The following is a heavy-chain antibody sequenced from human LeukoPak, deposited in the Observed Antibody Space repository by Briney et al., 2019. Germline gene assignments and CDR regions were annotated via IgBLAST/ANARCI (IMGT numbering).Heavy chain of an antibody. Sequence: SEILSLTCTVSGGSMRSYYWSWIRQPPGKGPEWIGYIYYSGGTNYNPSLKSRVTISADTSKNHFSLRLSSVTAADTAVYYCARNQLLSLDAFDIWGQGTMVTVSS. D-gene: IGHD2-2*01. J-gene: IGHJ3*02. CDR3: ARNQLLSLDAFDI. V-gene: IGHV4-59*08. CDR2: IYYSGGT. CDR1: GGSMRSYY.